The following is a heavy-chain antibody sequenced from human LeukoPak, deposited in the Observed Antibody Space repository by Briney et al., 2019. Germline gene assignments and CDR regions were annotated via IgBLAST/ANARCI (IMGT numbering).Heavy chain of an antibody. CDR1: GYTFSSYG. CDR3: ARSLGSYEAFDI. V-gene: IGHV1-69*13. CDR2: IIPIFGTA. J-gene: IGHJ3*02. D-gene: IGHD1-26*01. Sequence: APVKVSCKASGYTFSSYGITWVRQAPGQGLEWMGGIIPIFGTANYAQKFQGRVTITADESTSTAYMELSSLRSEDTAVYYCARSLGSYEAFDIWGQGTMVTVSS.